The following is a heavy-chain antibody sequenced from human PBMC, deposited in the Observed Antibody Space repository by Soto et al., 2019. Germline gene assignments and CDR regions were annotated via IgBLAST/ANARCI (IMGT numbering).Heavy chain of an antibody. CDR3: ARQGFGQLHGLVDV. V-gene: IGHV4-59*08. D-gene: IGHD3-10*01. CDR1: GGSITSHY. Sequence: SETLSLTCSVSGGSITSHYCSWFRQPPGKGLEWIGYIHHSGSTSYNPSLKSRVTMSVDTSKNQFSLKVNSVTAADTALYYCARQGFGQLHGLVDVWGPGTKVTVSS. CDR2: IHHSGST. J-gene: IGHJ6*02.